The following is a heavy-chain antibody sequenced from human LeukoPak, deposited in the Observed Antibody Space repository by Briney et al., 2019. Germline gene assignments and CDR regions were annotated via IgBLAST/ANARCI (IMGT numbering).Heavy chain of an antibody. CDR3: TRAYSYGSSYYYGMDV. CDR1: GYTFTSYY. D-gene: IGHD5-18*01. V-gene: IGHV1-46*01. J-gene: IGHJ6*02. CDR2: INPSGGST. Sequence: GASVKVSCKASGYTFTSYYMHWVRQAPGQGLEWMGIINPSGGSTSYAQKFQGRVAMTRDTSTSTVYMELSSLRSEDTAVYYCTRAYSYGSSYYYGMDVWGQGTTVTVSS.